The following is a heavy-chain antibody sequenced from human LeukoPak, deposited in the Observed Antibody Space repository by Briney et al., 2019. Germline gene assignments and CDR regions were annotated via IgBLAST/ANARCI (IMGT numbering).Heavy chain of an antibody. Sequence: ASVKVSCKASGGTFSSYAISWVRQAPGQGLEWMGGIIPIFGTANYAQKFQGRVTITADESTSTAYMELSSLRSEDTAVYYCAAKRPLRWDIATGTPLDYWGQGTLVTVSS. V-gene: IGHV1-69*01. CDR2: IIPIFGTA. CDR3: AAKRPLRWDIATGTPLDY. D-gene: IGHD4-23*01. CDR1: GGTFSSYA. J-gene: IGHJ4*02.